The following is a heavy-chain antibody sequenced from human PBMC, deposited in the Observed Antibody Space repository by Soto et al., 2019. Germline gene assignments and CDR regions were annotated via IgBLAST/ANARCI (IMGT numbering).Heavy chain of an antibody. D-gene: IGHD1-1*01. V-gene: IGHV1-69*01. CDR1: GGPFSSYG. Sequence: QVLLMQSGAEVKKPGSSVKVSCTSSGGPFSSYGISWVRQVPGQGLEWLGVIIPLFGTPSYARKFQDRLTISADESTTTAYMDLSSLTSEDTAMYFCARDGTIQMANFDFWGQGTLVTVSA. CDR3: ARDGTIQMANFDF. CDR2: IIPLFGTP. J-gene: IGHJ4*02.